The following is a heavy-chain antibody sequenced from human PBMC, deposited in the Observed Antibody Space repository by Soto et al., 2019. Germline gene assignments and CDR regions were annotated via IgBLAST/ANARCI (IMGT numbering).Heavy chain of an antibody. V-gene: IGHV4-34*01. D-gene: IGHD4-17*01. CDR2: INHSGST. J-gene: IGHJ2*01. CDR1: GGAFSNHY. Sequence: QVQLQQWGAGLLKPSETLSLTCAVDGGAFSNHYWSWLRQPPGKGLEWLGEINHSGSTNSNPSLKSRVTISVDTSKNQFSLKPISVTAADTAVYYCARMDGAYAEYFDLWGRGTLVTVSS. CDR3: ARMDGAYAEYFDL.